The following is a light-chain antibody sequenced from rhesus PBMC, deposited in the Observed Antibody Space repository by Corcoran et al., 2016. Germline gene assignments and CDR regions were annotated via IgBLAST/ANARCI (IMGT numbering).Light chain of an antibody. Sequence: DIQMTQSPSSLSASVGDRVTITCRASQGITNDLAWYQQKPGETPKLLSYEASSLQSGIPSRFSGSGSGTDFTLTISSLQSEDFASYYCQHYYSTPYSFGQGTKVEIK. CDR3: QHYYSTPYS. CDR2: EAS. V-gene: IGKV1-25*01. CDR1: QGITND. J-gene: IGKJ2*01.